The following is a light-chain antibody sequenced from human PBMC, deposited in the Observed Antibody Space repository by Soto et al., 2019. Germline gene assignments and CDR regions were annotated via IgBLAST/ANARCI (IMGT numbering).Light chain of an antibody. CDR1: NIATKD. V-gene: IGLV3-21*02. CDR2: DDS. CDR3: QVWDASSAHPGV. Sequence: SYELTQPPSVSVAPGQTASITCVGTNIATKDVHWYQHKPGQAPVLVVFDDSDRPSGIPDRFSGSHSGNTATLTISRVEAGDEADYSCQVWDASSAHPGVFGGGTKVTVL. J-gene: IGLJ3*02.